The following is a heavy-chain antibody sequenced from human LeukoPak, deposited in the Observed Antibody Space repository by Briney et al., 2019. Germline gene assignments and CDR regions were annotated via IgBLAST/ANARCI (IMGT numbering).Heavy chain of an antibody. D-gene: IGHD3-10*01. Sequence: ASVKVSCKASGYTFTSYYMHWVRQAPGQGLEWMGIINPSGGSTSYAQKFQGRVTMTRDTSISTAYMELSRLRSDDTAVYYCAREDWYYYGSGVADYWGQETLVTVSS. J-gene: IGHJ4*02. CDR2: INPSGGST. CDR1: GYTFTSYY. V-gene: IGHV1-46*01. CDR3: AREDWYYYGSGVADY.